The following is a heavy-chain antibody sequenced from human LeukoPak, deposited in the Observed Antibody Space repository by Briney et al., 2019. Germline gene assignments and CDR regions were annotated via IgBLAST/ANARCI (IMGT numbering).Heavy chain of an antibody. J-gene: IGHJ5*02. V-gene: IGHV1-2*02. CDR3: ARGFRYYDSSGLFDP. CDR2: INPNSGGT. D-gene: IGHD3-22*01. Sequence: ASVKVSCKASGYTFTGYYMHWVRQAPGQGLEWMGWINPNSGGTNYAQKFQGRVTMTRDTSISTAYMELSRLRSDDTAVYYCARGFRYYDSSGLFDPWGQGTLVTVSS. CDR1: GYTFTGYY.